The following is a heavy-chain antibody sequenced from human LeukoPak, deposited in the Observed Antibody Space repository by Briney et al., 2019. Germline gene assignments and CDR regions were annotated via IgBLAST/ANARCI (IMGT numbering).Heavy chain of an antibody. Sequence: GSLRLSCAASGFTFSNYALHWVRQAPGKGLEWVAVISYDGSNKFYADSVRGRFTISRDNSKNTLLLQMNSLRPEDTAVYYCARGPDYDILADYFDYWGQGTLVTVSS. CDR1: GFTFSNYA. CDR2: ISYDGSNK. V-gene: IGHV3-30*04. J-gene: IGHJ4*02. D-gene: IGHD3-9*01. CDR3: ARGPDYDILADYFDY.